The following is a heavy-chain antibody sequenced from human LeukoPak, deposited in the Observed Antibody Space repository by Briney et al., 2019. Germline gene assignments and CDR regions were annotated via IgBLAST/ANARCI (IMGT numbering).Heavy chain of an antibody. CDR1: GYTLTELS. D-gene: IGHD3-3*01. J-gene: IGHJ3*02. V-gene: IGHV1-24*01. Sequence: ASVKVSCKVSGYTLTELSMHWVRQAPGKGLEWMGGFDPEDGETIYAQKFQGRVTMTEDTSTDTAYMELSSLRSEDTAVYYCATGPSYDFWSGYYTGAFDIWGQGTMVTVSS. CDR2: FDPEDGET. CDR3: ATGPSYDFWSGYYTGAFDI.